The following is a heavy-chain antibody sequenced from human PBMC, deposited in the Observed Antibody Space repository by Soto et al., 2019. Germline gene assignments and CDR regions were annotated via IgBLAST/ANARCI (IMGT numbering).Heavy chain of an antibody. CDR2: VDLEDGET. Sequence: EVQLVQSGAKVKKPGASVKISCKVSGYTFTDYYMHWVQQAPGKGLEWMGLVDLEDGETMYAEKFQGRVTITADTSTDTAYMDLSSLRSEDTAVYYCASSGSYNQPYKLNYWGQGTMVTVSS. J-gene: IGHJ4*02. V-gene: IGHV1-69-2*01. D-gene: IGHD1-26*01. CDR1: GYTFTDYY. CDR3: ASSGSYNQPYKLNY.